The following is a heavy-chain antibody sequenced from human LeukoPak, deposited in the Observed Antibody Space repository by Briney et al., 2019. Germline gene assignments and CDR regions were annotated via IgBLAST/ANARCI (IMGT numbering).Heavy chain of an antibody. CDR1: GVSFSGYY. J-gene: IGHJ4*01. CDR2: INHSGST. V-gene: IGHV4-34*01. D-gene: IGHD6-13*01. Sequence: PSETLSLTCAVYGVSFSGYYWSWIRQPPGKGLEWIGEINHSGSTNYSPSLKSRVTISVDTSKNQFSLKLSSVTAADTAVYYCAREGRIAAAGTLDYWGHGTLVTVSS. CDR3: AREGRIAAAGTLDY.